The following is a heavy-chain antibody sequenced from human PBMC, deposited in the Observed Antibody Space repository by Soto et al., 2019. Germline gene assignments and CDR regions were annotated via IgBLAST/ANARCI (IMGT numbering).Heavy chain of an antibody. Sequence: ASVKVSCKASGYTFTSYAMHWVRQAPGQRLEWMGWINAGNGNTKYSQKFQGRVTITRDTSASTAYMELSGLRSEDTAVYYCARYYYGSGYMDVWGKGTTVTVS. V-gene: IGHV1-3*01. CDR2: INAGNGNT. D-gene: IGHD3-10*01. CDR3: ARYYYGSGYMDV. CDR1: GYTFTSYA. J-gene: IGHJ6*03.